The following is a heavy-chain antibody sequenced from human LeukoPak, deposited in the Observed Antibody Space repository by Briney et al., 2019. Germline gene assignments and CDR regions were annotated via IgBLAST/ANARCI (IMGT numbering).Heavy chain of an antibody. J-gene: IGHJ3*02. V-gene: IGHV4-30-4*01. CDR1: GGSISSGDYY. CDR3: ARDYGDYIDAFDI. D-gene: IGHD4-17*01. Sequence: PSETLSLTCTVSGGSISSGDYYWSWIRQPPGKGLEWIGYIYYSGSTYYNPSLKSRVTISVDTSKNQFSLRLSSVTAADTAVYYCARDYGDYIDAFDIWGQGTMVTVSS. CDR2: IYYSGST.